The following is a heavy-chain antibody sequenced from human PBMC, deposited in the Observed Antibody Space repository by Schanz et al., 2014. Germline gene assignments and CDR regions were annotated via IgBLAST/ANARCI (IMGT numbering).Heavy chain of an antibody. CDR3: ARTRGTSMVPIDY. CDR1: GFTVSSNY. D-gene: IGHD3-10*01. CDR2: TYNGGST. Sequence: EVQLVESGGGLVQPGGSLRLSCAASGFTVSSNYMSWVRQAPGRGLQWVSITYNGGSTNYADSVKGRFTISRDNTRNALSLQLNSLRVKDGGADVYARTRGTSMVPIDYWGQGVRVNVSS. J-gene: IGHJ4*02. V-gene: IGHV3-66*01.